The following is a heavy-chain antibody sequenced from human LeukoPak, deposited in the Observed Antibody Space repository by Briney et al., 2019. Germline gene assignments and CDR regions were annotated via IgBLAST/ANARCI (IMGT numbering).Heavy chain of an antibody. CDR1: GGSISGSDYY. Sequence: ASETLSLTCTVSGGSISGSDYYWGWVRQPPGKGLEWIGSVLYTGITNYNPSLKSRLSISVDMSKTQFSLRLSSVTAADTAVYYCARQDYADDFYNWGQGTLVTVSS. CDR2: VLYTGIT. D-gene: IGHD4-17*01. CDR3: ARQDYADDFYN. J-gene: IGHJ4*02. V-gene: IGHV4-39*01.